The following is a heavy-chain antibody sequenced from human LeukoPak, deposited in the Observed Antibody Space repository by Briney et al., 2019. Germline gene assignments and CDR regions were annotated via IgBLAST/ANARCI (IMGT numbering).Heavy chain of an antibody. CDR3: ATALIAVAGTLAGDY. Sequence: ASVKVSCKVSGYTLTELSMHWVRQAPGKGLEWMGGFDPEDGETIYAQKFQGRVTMTEDTSTDTAYMELSSLRSEDTAVYYCATALIAVAGTLAGDYWGQGTLVTVSS. CDR2: FDPEDGET. J-gene: IGHJ4*02. D-gene: IGHD6-19*01. CDR1: GYTLTELS. V-gene: IGHV1-24*01.